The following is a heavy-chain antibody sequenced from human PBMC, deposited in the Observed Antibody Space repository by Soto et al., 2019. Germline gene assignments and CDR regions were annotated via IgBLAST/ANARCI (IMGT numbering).Heavy chain of an antibody. Sequence: SETLSLTCTVSGGSISSYCWSWIRQPPGKGLEWIGYIYYSGRTNYKHSLKSRVNISVDTSKNQFSLKLSSVTAEDTAVYYCVRAGKDDFWSGIPISYWGQGTLVTVS. CDR2: IYYSGRT. V-gene: IGHV4-59*01. CDR3: VRAGKDDFWSGIPISY. CDR1: GGSISSYC. J-gene: IGHJ4*02. D-gene: IGHD3-3*01.